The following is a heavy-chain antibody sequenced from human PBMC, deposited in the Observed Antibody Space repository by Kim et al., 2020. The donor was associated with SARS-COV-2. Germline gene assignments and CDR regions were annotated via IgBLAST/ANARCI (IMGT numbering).Heavy chain of an antibody. V-gene: IGHV1-69*13. CDR2: IIPVFRRT. J-gene: IGHJ4*02. Sequence: SVKVSCTASGGTFTRNAISWVRQAPGQGLQWMGGIIPVFRRTDYAPKFQGRVTITADEFTTTAYMQMSSLTSDDTAVYYCVSVPTERYTDLSTMNYFDRWGQGTLVTVSS. CDR3: VSVPTERYTDLSTMNYFDR. CDR1: GGTFTRNA. D-gene: IGHD3-9*01.